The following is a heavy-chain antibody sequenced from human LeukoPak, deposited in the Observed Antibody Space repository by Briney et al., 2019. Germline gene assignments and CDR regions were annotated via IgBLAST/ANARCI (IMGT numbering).Heavy chain of an antibody. CDR2: ISGSGGST. Sequence: GGSLRLSCAASGFIFSSYAMSWVRQAPGKGLEWVSTISGSGGSTYYADSVKGRFTISRDNSKNTVYLQMNSLRAEDTAVYYCAKDRSCISDVSHGDFDYWGQGTLVTVSS. CDR1: GFIFSSYA. J-gene: IGHJ4*02. V-gene: IGHV3-23*01. D-gene: IGHD2-8*01. CDR3: AKDRSCISDVSHGDFDY.